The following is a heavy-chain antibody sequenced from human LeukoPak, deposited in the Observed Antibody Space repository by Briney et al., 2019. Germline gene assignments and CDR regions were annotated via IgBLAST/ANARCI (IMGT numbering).Heavy chain of an antibody. CDR1: GFTFSNYA. Sequence: GGSLRLSCAASGFTFSNYAMTWVRQAPGKGLEWVSAIAGGIGTTFYADSVKGRFTISRDNSKDKLYLQLRSLRAEDTAVYYCAKDLTAAPGEVFQFDYWGQGTRVTVS. J-gene: IGHJ4*02. CDR2: IAGGIGTT. V-gene: IGHV3-23*01. CDR3: AKDLTAAPGEVFQFDY. D-gene: IGHD6-13*01.